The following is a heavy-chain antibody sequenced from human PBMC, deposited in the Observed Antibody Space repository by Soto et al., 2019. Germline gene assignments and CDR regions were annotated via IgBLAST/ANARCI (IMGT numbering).Heavy chain of an antibody. CDR3: ARRASR. J-gene: IGHJ3*01. D-gene: IGHD1-26*01. Sequence: GGSLRLSCAASGFTFSTSEIYFFLPAPVHFLSFVSYIHPIGQPIFYADSVPCLFTLSRDHAKNSLYLQMSSLRAEDSAVYYCARRASRWGQGTMVTVSS. CDR1: GFTFSTSE. CDR2: IHPIGQPI. V-gene: IGHV3-48*03.